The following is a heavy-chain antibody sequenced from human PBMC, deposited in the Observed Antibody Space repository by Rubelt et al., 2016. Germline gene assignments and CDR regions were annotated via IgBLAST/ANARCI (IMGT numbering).Heavy chain of an antibody. CDR3: ARDPLPVRGVIMTPTH. CDR2: ISAYNGNT. V-gene: IGHV1-18*01. Sequence: QVQLVQSGAEVKKPGASVKVSCKASGYTFTSYGISWVRQAPGQGLEWMGWISAYNGNTNYAQKLPGRVTMTTDTSTGTAYMGLRSLRSDDTAVYYCARDPLPVRGVIMTPTHRGQGTLVTVSS. CDR1: GYTFTSYG. D-gene: IGHD3-10*01. J-gene: IGHJ4*02.